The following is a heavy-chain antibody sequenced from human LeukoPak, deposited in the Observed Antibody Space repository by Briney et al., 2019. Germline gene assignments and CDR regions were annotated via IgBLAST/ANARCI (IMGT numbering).Heavy chain of an antibody. V-gene: IGHV4-39*07. D-gene: IGHD2/OR15-2a*01. CDR2: VFNNGGT. CDR3: ASFYGLWGAFDI. J-gene: IGHJ3*02. CDR1: GGSMISTNYY. Sequence: SETLSLTCSVSGGSMISTNYYWAWIRQPPGTGLEWIGTVFNNGGTYYNPSLRSRVTISINTSKNQFSLKLNSVTAADTAVYYCASFYGLWGAFDIWGQGTMVTVSS.